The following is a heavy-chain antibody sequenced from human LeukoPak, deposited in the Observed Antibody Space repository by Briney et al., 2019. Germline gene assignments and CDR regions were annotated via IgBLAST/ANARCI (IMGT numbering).Heavy chain of an antibody. CDR2: ISSSSRTT. CDR3: ARTYYDIDY. J-gene: IGHJ4*02. Sequence: PGGSLRLSCAASGFTFSSYNMIWVRPAPGKGLEWVSHISSSSRTTFYADSVKGRFTISRDNAKNSLYLQMNSLRAEDTAVYYCARTYYDIDYWGQGTLVIVSS. D-gene: IGHD3-22*01. V-gene: IGHV3-48*01. CDR1: GFTFSSYN.